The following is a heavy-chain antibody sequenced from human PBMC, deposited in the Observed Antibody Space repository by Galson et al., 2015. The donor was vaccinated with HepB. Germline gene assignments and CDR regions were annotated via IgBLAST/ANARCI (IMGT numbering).Heavy chain of an antibody. CDR2: LTGSSDIT. V-gene: IGHV3-23*01. CDR3: ARTTWRDKNWPIFDS. CDR1: GFTFSRNA. Sequence: SLRLSCAAYGFTFSRNAMSWVRQAPGKGLEWVSSLTGSSDITNIADSAKGRFSISRDNSKNTLYLQMNSLRVEDTAFYYCARTTWRDKNWPIFDSWGQGTLVTVSS. D-gene: IGHD1-1*01. J-gene: IGHJ4*02.